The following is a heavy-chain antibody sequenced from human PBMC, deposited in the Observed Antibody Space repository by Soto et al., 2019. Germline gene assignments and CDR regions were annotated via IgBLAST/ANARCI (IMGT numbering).Heavy chain of an antibody. CDR3: AREKQWLAPGFDY. D-gene: IGHD6-19*01. CDR1: GYTFTSYA. J-gene: IGHJ4*02. Sequence: GASVKVSCKASGYTFTSYAMHWVRQAPGQRLEWMGWINAGNGNTKYSQKFQGRVTITRDTSASTAYMELSSLRSEDTAVYYCAREKQWLAPGFDYWGQGTLVTVSS. V-gene: IGHV1-3*01. CDR2: INAGNGNT.